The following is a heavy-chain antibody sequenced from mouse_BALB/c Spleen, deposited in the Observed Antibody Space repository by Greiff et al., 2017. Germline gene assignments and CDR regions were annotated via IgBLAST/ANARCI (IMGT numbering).Heavy chain of an antibody. Sequence: VQLVESGPGLVGPSQSLSITCTVSGFSLTSYGVHWVRQPPGKGLEWLGVIWAGGSTNYNSALMSRLSISKDNSKSQVFLKMNSLQTDDTAMYYCARDRTRPDAMDYWGQGTSVTVSS. V-gene: IGHV2-9*02. CDR3: ARDRTRPDAMDY. J-gene: IGHJ4*01. CDR2: IWAGGST. CDR1: GFSLTSYG. D-gene: IGHD3-3*01.